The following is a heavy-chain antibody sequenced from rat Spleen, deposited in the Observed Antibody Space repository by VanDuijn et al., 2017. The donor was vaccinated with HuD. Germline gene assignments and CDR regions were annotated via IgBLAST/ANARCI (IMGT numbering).Heavy chain of an antibody. Sequence: EVQLVESGGGLVQPGRSLKLSCAASGFTFSNYGMAWVRQAPTMGLEWVATISYDAGSTYYRDSVKGRFTISRDNAKRTLYLQMESLRSEDTATYYCARNNYGGYTSHWLAYWGQGTLVTVSP. J-gene: IGHJ3*01. D-gene: IGHD1-11*01. V-gene: IGHV5-29*01. CDR3: ARNNYGGYTSHWLAY. CDR1: GFTFSNYG. CDR2: ISYDAGST.